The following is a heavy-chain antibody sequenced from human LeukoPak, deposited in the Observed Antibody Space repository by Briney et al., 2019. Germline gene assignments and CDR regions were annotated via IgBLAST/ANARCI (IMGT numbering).Heavy chain of an antibody. CDR2: IYHSGST. CDR1: GGSINSSNW. D-gene: IGHD3-16*02. V-gene: IGHV4-4*02. Sequence: SETLSLTCAVSGGSINSSNWWSWVRQPPGKGLEWIGEIYHSGSTNYNPSLKSRVTISVDKSKNQFSLKLSSVTAADTAVYYCASRHYVWGSYRLDYWGQGTLVTVSS. J-gene: IGHJ4*02. CDR3: ASRHYVWGSYRLDY.